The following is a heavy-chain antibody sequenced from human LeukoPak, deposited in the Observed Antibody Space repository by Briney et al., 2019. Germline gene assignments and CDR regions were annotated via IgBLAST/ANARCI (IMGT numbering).Heavy chain of an antibody. D-gene: IGHD3-22*01. J-gene: IGHJ4*02. V-gene: IGHV1-2*02. CDR3: ARLTGYMIEDYFDY. CDR2: INPNSGGT. Sequence: ASVKVSCKASGYTFTGYYMHWVRQAPGQGMEWMGLINPNSGGTNYAQKFQGRVTMTRDTSISTAYMELSRLRSDDTAVYYCARLTGYMIEDYFDYWGQGTLVTVSS. CDR1: GYTFTGYY.